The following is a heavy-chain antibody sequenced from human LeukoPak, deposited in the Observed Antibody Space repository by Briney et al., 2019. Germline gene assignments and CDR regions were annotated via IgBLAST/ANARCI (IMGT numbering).Heavy chain of an antibody. D-gene: IGHD3-22*01. CDR1: GYTFTGYY. Sequence: ASVKVSCKASGYTFTGYYMHWERQAPGQGLEWMGWINPNSGGTNYAQKFQGRVTMTRDTSISTAYMELSRLRSDDTAVYYCARAMRITMIVVVINWGQGTLVTVSS. J-gene: IGHJ4*02. CDR2: INPNSGGT. V-gene: IGHV1-2*02. CDR3: ARAMRITMIVVVIN.